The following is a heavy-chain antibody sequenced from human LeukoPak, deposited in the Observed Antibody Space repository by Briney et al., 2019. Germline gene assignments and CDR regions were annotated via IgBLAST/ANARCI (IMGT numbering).Heavy chain of an antibody. CDR2: ISGSGGGT. J-gene: IGHJ6*02. Sequence: GGSLRLSCAASGFTFSTYAMSWVRQAPGQGLEWVSGISGSGGGTYYADSVRGRFTISRDNSKNTLYLQMNSLRAEDTAVYYCAREVGTPGGMDVWGQGTTVTVSS. V-gene: IGHV3-23*01. CDR1: GFTFSTYA. D-gene: IGHD2-15*01. CDR3: AREVGTPGGMDV.